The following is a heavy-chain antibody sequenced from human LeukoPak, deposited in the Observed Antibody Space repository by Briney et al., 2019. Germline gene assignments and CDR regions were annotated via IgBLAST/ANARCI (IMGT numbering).Heavy chain of an antibody. CDR2: ISSSSSTI. V-gene: IGHV3-48*02. CDR1: GFTFSSYS. D-gene: IGHD6-13*01. Sequence: GGSLRLSCAASGFTFSSYSMTWVRQAPGKGLEWVSYISSSSSTIYYADPVKGRFTISRDNAKNSLYLQMNSLRDEDTAVYYCARGGYSSSWYEVGYWGQGTLVTVSS. J-gene: IGHJ4*02. CDR3: ARGGYSSSWYEVGY.